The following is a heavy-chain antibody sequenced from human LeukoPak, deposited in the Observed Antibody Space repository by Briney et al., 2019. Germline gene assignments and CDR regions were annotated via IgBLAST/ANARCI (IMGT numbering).Heavy chain of an antibody. J-gene: IGHJ6*02. Sequence: ASVKVSCKASGGTFSSYAISWVRQAPGQGLEWMGGIIPIFGTANYAQKFQGRVTITADESTSTAYMELSSLRAEDTAVYYCAKDFHSSSWYNPPGYYYYGMDVWGQGTTVTVSS. CDR1: GGTFSSYA. D-gene: IGHD6-13*01. CDR2: IIPIFGTA. V-gene: IGHV1-69*13. CDR3: AKDFHSSSWYNPPGYYYYGMDV.